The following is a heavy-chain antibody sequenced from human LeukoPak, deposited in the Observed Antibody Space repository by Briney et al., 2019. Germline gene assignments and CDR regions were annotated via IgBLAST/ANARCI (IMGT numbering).Heavy chain of an antibody. CDR2: IVVGSGNT. CDR1: GFTFTSSA. V-gene: IGHV1-58*02. Sequence: SVKVSCRASGFTFTSSAMQWVRQARGQRLEWIGWIVVGSGNTNYAQKFQERVTITRDMSTSTAYMELSSLRSEDTAVYYCAAGIYDSSGSLDYWGQGTLVTVSS. D-gene: IGHD3-22*01. CDR3: AAGIYDSSGSLDY. J-gene: IGHJ4*02.